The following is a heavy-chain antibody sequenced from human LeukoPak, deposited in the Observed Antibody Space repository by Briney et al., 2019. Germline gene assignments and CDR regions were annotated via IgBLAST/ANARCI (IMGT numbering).Heavy chain of an antibody. CDR1: GFSLNSYW. D-gene: IGHD3-22*01. CDR3: ARDQNYYDSSGELYYVY. V-gene: IGHV3-7*01. Sequence: GGSLRLSCAASGFSLNSYWMSWVRQAPGKGLEWVANIKRDGSEKYYVDSVKGRFTISRDNAKNSLYLQMNSLRAEDTAVYYCARDQNYYDSSGELYYVYWGQGTLVTVSS. J-gene: IGHJ4*02. CDR2: IKRDGSEK.